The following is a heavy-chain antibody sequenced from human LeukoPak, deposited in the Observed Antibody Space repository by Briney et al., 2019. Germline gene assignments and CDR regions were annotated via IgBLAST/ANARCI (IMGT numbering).Heavy chain of an antibody. CDR2: IYNSGST. CDR1: GGSLSSGSYY. J-gene: IGHJ4*02. V-gene: IGHV4-61*02. D-gene: IGHD5-24*01. Sequence: SETLSLTCTVSGGSLSSGSYYWGWLRQPAGRGLEWLGRIYNSGSTNYNPSLKSRVTISVDKSKNQFSRKVSDVTAADAADYSGARDGYIDPFDYWGQGTQVTVSS. CDR3: ARDGYIDPFDY.